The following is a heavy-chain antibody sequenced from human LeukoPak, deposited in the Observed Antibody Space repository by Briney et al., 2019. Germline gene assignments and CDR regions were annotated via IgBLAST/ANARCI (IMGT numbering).Heavy chain of an antibody. CDR2: ISKSSSAI. D-gene: IGHD1-26*01. V-gene: IGHV3-48*02. Sequence: PGGSLRLSCAAAGFTFSIYNMNWARQAPGKGLEWVSHISKSSSAIYYADSVKGRFTISRDNAKNSLYLQMSSLRDEDTAVYYCARDFRGNYSIDYWGQGTLVTVSS. CDR1: GFTFSIYN. J-gene: IGHJ4*02. CDR3: ARDFRGNYSIDY.